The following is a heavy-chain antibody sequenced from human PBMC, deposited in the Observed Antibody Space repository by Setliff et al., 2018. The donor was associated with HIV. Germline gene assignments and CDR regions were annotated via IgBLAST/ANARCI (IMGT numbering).Heavy chain of an antibody. Sequence: PGGSLRLSCAASGFTFSSNSMNWVRQAPGKGLEWVSFISSSSSYIYYADSVKGRFTISRDNAKNSLYLQMNSLRAEDTAVYYCARDQGNYVPLGYYYGMDVWGQGTRSPSP. CDR2: ISSSSSYI. D-gene: IGHD1-7*01. J-gene: IGHJ6*02. V-gene: IGHV3-21*01. CDR3: ARDQGNYVPLGYYYGMDV. CDR1: GFTFSSNS.